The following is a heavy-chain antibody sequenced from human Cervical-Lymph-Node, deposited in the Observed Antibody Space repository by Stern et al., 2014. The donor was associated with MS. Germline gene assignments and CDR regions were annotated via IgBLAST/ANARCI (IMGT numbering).Heavy chain of an antibody. CDR2: INAGNGNT. J-gene: IGHJ6*02. CDR1: GYTFTSYA. D-gene: IGHD3-9*01. V-gene: IGHV1-3*01. Sequence: QVQLLQPGAEVKKPGASVKVSSKASGYTFTSYAMHWVRQAPGQRLEWMGWINAGNGNTKYSQKFQGRVTINRDTSASTAYMELSSLRSEDTAVYYCARGPLRYFDWLPMYGMDVWGQGTTVTVSS. CDR3: ARGPLRYFDWLPMYGMDV.